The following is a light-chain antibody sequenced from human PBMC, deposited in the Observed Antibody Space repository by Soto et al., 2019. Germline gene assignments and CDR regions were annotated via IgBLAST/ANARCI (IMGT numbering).Light chain of an antibody. CDR3: QQYNSYPFT. Sequence: DIPMTQSPSTLSASVGDRVTITCRASQSISSWLAWYQQKPGKAPNLLIYKASTLESGVPSRFGGSGSGTEFTLTISSLQPDDVATYYCQQYNSYPFTFGQGTKLEIK. CDR1: QSISSW. V-gene: IGKV1-5*03. J-gene: IGKJ2*01. CDR2: KAS.